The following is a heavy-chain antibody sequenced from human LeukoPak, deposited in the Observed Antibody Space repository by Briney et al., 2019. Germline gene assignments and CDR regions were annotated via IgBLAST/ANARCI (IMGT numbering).Heavy chain of an antibody. D-gene: IGHD2-21*02. Sequence: GGSLRLSCAASGFTFSSYGMHWVRQAPGKGLEWVALIWYDGSNKYYADSVKGRFTISRDNSKNTLYLQMNSLRAEDTAMYYCARVRIGGYCGGDCYSPDYWGQGTLVTVSS. V-gene: IGHV3-33*08. CDR2: IWYDGSNK. CDR3: ARVRIGGYCGGDCYSPDY. CDR1: GFTFSSYG. J-gene: IGHJ4*02.